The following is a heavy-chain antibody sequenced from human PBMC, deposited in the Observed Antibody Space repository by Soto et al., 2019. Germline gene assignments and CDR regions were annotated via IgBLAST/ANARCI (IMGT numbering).Heavy chain of an antibody. J-gene: IGHJ4*02. CDR3: ARVPIAATYYFDY. V-gene: IGHV4-34*01. CDR1: GGSFSGYY. Sequence: SETLSLTCAVYGGSFSGYYWSWIRQPPGKGLEWIGEINHSGSTNYNPSLKSRVTISVDTSKNQFSLKLSSVTSADTAVYYCARVPIAATYYFDYWGQGILVSVSS. D-gene: IGHD6-13*01. CDR2: INHSGST.